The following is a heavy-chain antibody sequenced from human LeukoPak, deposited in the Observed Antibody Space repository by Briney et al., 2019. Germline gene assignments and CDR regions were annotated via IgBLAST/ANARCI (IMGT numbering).Heavy chain of an antibody. J-gene: IGHJ4*02. Sequence: GGSLRLSCAASGFTVSSNYMSWVRQAPGKGLEWVSVIYSGGSTYYADSVKGRFTISRDNSKNTLYLQMNSLRAEDTAVYYCARAWPLGYSYGFDYWGQGTLVTVSS. CDR3: ARAWPLGYSYGFDY. V-gene: IGHV3-66*01. CDR2: IYSGGST. CDR1: GFTVSSNY. D-gene: IGHD5-18*01.